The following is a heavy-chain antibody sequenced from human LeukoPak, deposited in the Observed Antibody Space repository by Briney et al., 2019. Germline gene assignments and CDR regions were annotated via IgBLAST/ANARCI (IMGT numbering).Heavy chain of an antibody. J-gene: IGHJ3*01. CDR3: AKALTDHQDLDAFDF. Sequence: ASVQGSFQASGYPFTSYYMHWGRPAPGQRREGMGIINPSGGSTSYAQKFQGRVTMTRDTSTSTVYMELSSLRSEDTAVYYCAKALTDHQDLDAFDFWGQGTVVTVSS. CDR2: INPSGGST. CDR1: GYPFTSYY. V-gene: IGHV1-46*01.